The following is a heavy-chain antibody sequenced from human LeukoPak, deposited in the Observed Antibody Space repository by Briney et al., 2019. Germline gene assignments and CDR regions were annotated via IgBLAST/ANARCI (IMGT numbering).Heavy chain of an antibody. J-gene: IGHJ4*02. CDR1: GTSIRSSRMY. CDR3: ARHVAYYYDSSGYPDF. CDR2: VYYTGST. Sequence: SETLSLTCTVSGTSIRSSRMYWGWIRQPPGKGLEWLGSVYYTGSTFHNPSLKRRVTIPVDTSKNQFSLRLTSVTAADTAIYYCARHVAYYYDSSGYPDFWGQGTLVTVSS. V-gene: IGHV4-39*01. D-gene: IGHD3-22*01.